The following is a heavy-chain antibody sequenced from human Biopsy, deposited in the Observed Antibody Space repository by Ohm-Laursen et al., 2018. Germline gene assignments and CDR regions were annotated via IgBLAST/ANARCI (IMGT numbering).Heavy chain of an antibody. D-gene: IGHD4-17*01. CDR1: GVTFNSYA. J-gene: IGHJ6*02. Sequence: GASVKVSCKTSGVTFNSYAISWVRQAPGQGLEWMGGAMPIFGTAHYAQKFQGRVTITADKSTSTAHLDLSSLRSEDTAVYYCATRVTPVTTLYYYAMDVWGQGTTVTVSS. CDR3: ATRVTPVTTLYYYAMDV. CDR2: AMPIFGTA. V-gene: IGHV1-69*06.